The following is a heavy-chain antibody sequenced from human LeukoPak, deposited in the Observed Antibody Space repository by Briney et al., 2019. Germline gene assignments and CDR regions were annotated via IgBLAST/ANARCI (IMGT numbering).Heavy chain of an antibody. D-gene: IGHD5-24*01. CDR2: VHDSGAT. CDR1: GGTISSGGYY. V-gene: IGHV4-39*01. J-gene: IGHJ4*02. Sequence: PSETLSLTCTVSGGTISSGGYYWGCIRQPPGKGLEWIGSVHDSGATYSNPSLKSRVTMSVDTSKNQFSLKLTSVTAADTAVYCCGGHNFYAFAYWGQGTLVTVSS. CDR3: GGHNFYAFAY.